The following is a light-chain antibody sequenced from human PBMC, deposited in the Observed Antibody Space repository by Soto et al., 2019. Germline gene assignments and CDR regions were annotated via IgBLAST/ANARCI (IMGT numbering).Light chain of an antibody. V-gene: IGKV3-11*01. Sequence: ESVLTQSPATLSLSPGEIATLSCRASQSVGSYLAWYQQKPGQAPRLLIYDASNRATGIPDRFSGSGSGTDITLTICSLAPEYCAVYNCHQRTTWRGCTFGPGNKVDI. CDR3: HQRTTWRGCT. CDR2: DAS. J-gene: IGKJ3*01. CDR1: QSVGSY.